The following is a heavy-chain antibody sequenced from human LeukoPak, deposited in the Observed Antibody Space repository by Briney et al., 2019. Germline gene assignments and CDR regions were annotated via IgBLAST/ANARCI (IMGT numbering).Heavy chain of an antibody. CDR2: ISSSSSYI. CDR1: GFTFSTYN. CDR3: AREGTYSAYGNDY. J-gene: IGHJ4*02. V-gene: IGHV3-21*01. D-gene: IGHD5-12*01. Sequence: GGSLRLSCAASGFTFSTYNMNWVRQAPGKGLEWVSSISSSSSYIYNADSVKGRFTISRDNAKNSLFLQMNSLRAEDTAVYYCAREGTYSAYGNDYWGQGTLVTVSS.